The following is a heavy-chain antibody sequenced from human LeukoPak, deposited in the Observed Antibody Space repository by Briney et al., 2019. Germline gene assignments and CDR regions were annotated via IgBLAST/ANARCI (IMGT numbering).Heavy chain of an antibody. V-gene: IGHV3-30*03. D-gene: IGHD1-1*01. CDR2: ISYDGSNK. CDR1: GFTFSSYG. Sequence: GGSLRLSCAASGFTFSSYGMHWVRQAPGKGLEWVAVISYDGSNKYYADSVKGRFTISRDNSKNTLYLQMNSLRAEDTAVYYCARDHNEGYYGMDVWGQGTTVTVSS. CDR3: ARDHNEGYYGMDV. J-gene: IGHJ6*02.